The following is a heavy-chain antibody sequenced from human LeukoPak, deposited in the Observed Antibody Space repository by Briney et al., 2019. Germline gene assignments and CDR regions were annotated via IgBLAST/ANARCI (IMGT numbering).Heavy chain of an antibody. Sequence: GGSLRLSCAASGFTFSTYRMAWVRQAPGKGLEWVATITEDGSGKYHVDSVRGQFTVSRDNTNKLLFLQMNSLRAEDTAVYHCAKARYSSGLDYWGQGTLVSVSS. D-gene: IGHD6-19*01. CDR1: GFTFSTYR. CDR2: ITEDGSGK. CDR3: AKARYSSGLDY. V-gene: IGHV3-7*01. J-gene: IGHJ4*02.